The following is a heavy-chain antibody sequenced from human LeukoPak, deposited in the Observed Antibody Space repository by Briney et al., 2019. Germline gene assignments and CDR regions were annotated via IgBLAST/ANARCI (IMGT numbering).Heavy chain of an antibody. CDR3: ARVKYTSSWHPVDS. V-gene: IGHV1-2*02. CDR1: GYTFTGYY. Sequence: ASVKVSCKASGYTFTGYYMHWVRQAPGQGLEWMGWINPNSGGTNYAQKFQGRVTMTRDTSISTAYMELSRLRSDDTAVYYCARVKYTSSWHPVDSWGQGALVTVSS. J-gene: IGHJ4*02. CDR2: INPNSGGT. D-gene: IGHD6-13*01.